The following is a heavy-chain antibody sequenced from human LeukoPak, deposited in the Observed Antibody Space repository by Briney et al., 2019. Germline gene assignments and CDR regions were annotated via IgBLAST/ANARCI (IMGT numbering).Heavy chain of an antibody. V-gene: IGHV3-9*01. CDR1: GFTFDDYA. J-gene: IGHJ5*02. CDR3: ARPSVTGYSSSWYPLGSGFDP. D-gene: IGHD6-13*01. CDR2: ISWNSGSI. Sequence: PGRSLRLSSAASGFTFDDYAMHWVRQAPGKGLEWVSGISWNSGSIGYADSVKGRFTISRDNAKNSLYLQMNSLRAEDTAVYYCARPSVTGYSSSWYPLGSGFDPWGQGTLVTVSS.